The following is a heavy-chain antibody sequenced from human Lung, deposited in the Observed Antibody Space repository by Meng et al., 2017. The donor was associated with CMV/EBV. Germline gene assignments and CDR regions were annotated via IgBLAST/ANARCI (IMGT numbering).Heavy chain of an antibody. D-gene: IGHD3-10*01. CDR2: IPHRGSS. J-gene: IGHJ1*01. CDR1: GDSITNHNW. V-gene: IGHV4-4*02. Sequence: QVQLGESAPPLVTPSETRSPTAAVSGDSITNHNWWAWVRQPPGKGLEWIGEIPHRGSSAYNPSLKSRVSMSIDKSKNQFSLKLTSVTAADTAVYHCLRRSGGSVWGQGTLVTVLL. CDR3: LRRSGGSV.